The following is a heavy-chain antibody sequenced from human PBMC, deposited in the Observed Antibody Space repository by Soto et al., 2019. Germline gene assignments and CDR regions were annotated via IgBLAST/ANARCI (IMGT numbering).Heavy chain of an antibody. D-gene: IGHD2-2*01. Sequence: ASVKVSCKASGYTFTSYIISWVRQAPGQGLEWLGWISAYNGNTNYAQKFQGRVTMTTDTSTSTAYTELRSLRSDDTAVYYCARDQEYQLLLRFDPWGQGTLVTVSS. CDR3: ARDQEYQLLLRFDP. J-gene: IGHJ5*02. CDR2: ISAYNGNT. V-gene: IGHV1-18*04. CDR1: GYTFTSYI.